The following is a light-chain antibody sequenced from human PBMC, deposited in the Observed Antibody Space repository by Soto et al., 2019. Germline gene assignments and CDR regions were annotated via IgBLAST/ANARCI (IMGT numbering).Light chain of an antibody. CDR2: GAS. CDR3: QQYGSSPPIT. Sequence: IVLTRSPGTLTLALGVRATISGSTIQSVSSSYLAWYQQKPGQAPRLLIYGASSRATGIPDRFSGSGSGTDFALNIGRLEPEDFAVYYCQQYGSSPPITFGQGTRLEIK. V-gene: IGKV3-20*01. CDR1: QSVSSSY. J-gene: IGKJ5*01.